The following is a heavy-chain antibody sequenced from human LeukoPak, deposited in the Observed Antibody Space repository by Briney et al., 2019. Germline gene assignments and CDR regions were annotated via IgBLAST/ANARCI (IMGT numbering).Heavy chain of an antibody. CDR1: GYTFPSYG. V-gene: IGHV1-18*01. CDR3: AREALDHYDYVWGSYGDALDY. Sequence: ASVKVSCKASGYTFPSYGITWVRQAPGQGLEWMGWISAYNGKIKYAQKVQGRVTMTTDTSSSTAYMDLRSLESDDTAVYYCAREALDHYDYVWGSYGDALDYWGQGTLVTVSS. D-gene: IGHD3-16*01. CDR2: ISAYNGKI. J-gene: IGHJ4*02.